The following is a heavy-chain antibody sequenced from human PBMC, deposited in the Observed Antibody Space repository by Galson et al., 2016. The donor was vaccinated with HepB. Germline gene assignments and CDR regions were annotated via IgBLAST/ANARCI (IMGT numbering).Heavy chain of an antibody. D-gene: IGHD1-26*01. J-gene: IGHJ4*02. CDR2: INTGKGNT. V-gene: IGHV1-3*04. Sequence: SVKVSCKASGYTFTNHAMHWVRQAPGQSLEWMGWINTGKGNTKYSQKFQDRVTITRDTSASTGYMELSKLRSEDTAVYFCARLSTSGTYFGYWGQGVLVTVSS. CDR3: ARLSTSGTYFGY. CDR1: GYTFTNHA.